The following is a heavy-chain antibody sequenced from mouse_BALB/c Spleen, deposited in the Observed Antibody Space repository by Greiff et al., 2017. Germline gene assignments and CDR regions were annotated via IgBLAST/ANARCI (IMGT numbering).Heavy chain of an antibody. CDR2: IEPENGDT. V-gene: IGHV14-4*02. CDR1: GFNIKAYY. Sequence: EVQLPQSGAELVRPGAPVKLSCTASGFNIKAYYMHWVKQRPEQGLEWIGWIEPENGDTEYAPKFQGKTTMTADTSSNTPYLHLNSLTSEDTAVYYCNPDGYVYFDYGGQGTTLTVSS. J-gene: IGHJ2*01. D-gene: IGHD2-2*01. CDR3: NPDGYVYFDY.